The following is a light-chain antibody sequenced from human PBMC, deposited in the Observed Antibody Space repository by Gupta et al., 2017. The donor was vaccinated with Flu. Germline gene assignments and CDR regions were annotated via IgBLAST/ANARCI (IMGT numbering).Light chain of an antibody. CDR3: MQATQWPFT. Sequence: DVVMTQSPLSLPVTLGQPASISCRSSQSLLYRDGNTYLSWFQQRPGQSPRRLIYKVSNRDSGVPDRYSGSGSGTDFTLKISRVEAEDVGIYYCMQATQWPFTFGPGTKVEI. J-gene: IGKJ3*01. V-gene: IGKV2-30*01. CDR2: KVS. CDR1: QSLLYRDGNTY.